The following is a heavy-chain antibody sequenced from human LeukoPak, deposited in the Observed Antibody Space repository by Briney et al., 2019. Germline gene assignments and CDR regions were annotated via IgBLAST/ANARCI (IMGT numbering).Heavy chain of an antibody. V-gene: IGHV3-53*01. CDR1: GFTVSSNF. D-gene: IGHD6-19*01. CDR2: IYGGGNT. Sequence: GGSLRLSCAASGFTVSSNFMSWVRQAPGKGLEWVSVIYGGGNTYYADSVKGRFTISRDTSKNTPYLQMNSLRAADTAVYYCATWPGGWYGEDSWGQGTLVTVSS. J-gene: IGHJ4*02. CDR3: ATWPGGWYGEDS.